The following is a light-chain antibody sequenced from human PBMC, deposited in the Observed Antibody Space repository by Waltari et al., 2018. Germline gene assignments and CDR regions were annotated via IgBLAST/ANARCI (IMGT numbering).Light chain of an antibody. CDR3: QQTFSTPPQMYT. V-gene: IGKV1-39*01. CDR2: AAS. J-gene: IGKJ2*01. Sequence: DIQLTQSPSSLSASVGDRVTIICRSSHNIYNYLNWYQQKAGKAPKLLIYAASNLQGGVSSRFSGSGSGTEFTLSISHLQPEDFATYYCQQTFSTPPQMYTFGQGTKLDIK. CDR1: HNIYNY.